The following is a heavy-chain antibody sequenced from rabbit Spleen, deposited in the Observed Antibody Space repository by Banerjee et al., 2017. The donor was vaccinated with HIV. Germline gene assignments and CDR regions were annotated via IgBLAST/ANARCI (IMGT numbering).Heavy chain of an antibody. J-gene: IGHJ4*01. CDR1: GFSFSDRDV. CDR3: ARDLVGVIGWNFYL. CDR2: INAATGKP. Sequence: QEQLVESGGGLVQPEGSLTLTCKASGFSFSDRDVMYWVRQAPGKGLEWIACINAATGKPVYATWAKGRFTISRTSSTTVTLRMTSLTAADRATYFCARDLVGVIGWNFYLWGPGTLVTVS. V-gene: IGHV1S45*01. D-gene: IGHD1-1*01.